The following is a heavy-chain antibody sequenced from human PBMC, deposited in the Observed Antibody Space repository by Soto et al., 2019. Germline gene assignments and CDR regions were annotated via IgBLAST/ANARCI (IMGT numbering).Heavy chain of an antibody. Sequence: QVQLQESGPGLVKPSQTLSLSCTVSGGSISSGAYYWRRIRQRPGKGLEWIGYIYYGESTYDNPSLRRRVTRSVDTSKNQFSLKLSPVTAADTAVYYCAVCDSIGSRGFQHWGQGTLVTVSS. D-gene: IGHD3-22*01. CDR3: AVCDSIGSRGFQH. V-gene: IGHV4-31*03. J-gene: IGHJ1*01. CDR1: GGSISSGAYY. CDR2: IYYGEST.